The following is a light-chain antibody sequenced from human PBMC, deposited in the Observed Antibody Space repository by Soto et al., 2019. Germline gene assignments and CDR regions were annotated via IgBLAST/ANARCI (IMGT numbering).Light chain of an antibody. V-gene: IGKV3-20*01. CDR3: QQYGSSRT. Sequence: EIVLTQSPGTLSLSPGEGATLSCRASQSVTSSYLAWYQQKPGQAPRLLIYGASIRATSIPDRFSGSGSGTDFTLTISRLEPEDFAVYYCQQYGSSRTFGQGTKVEIK. J-gene: IGKJ1*01. CDR1: QSVTSSY. CDR2: GAS.